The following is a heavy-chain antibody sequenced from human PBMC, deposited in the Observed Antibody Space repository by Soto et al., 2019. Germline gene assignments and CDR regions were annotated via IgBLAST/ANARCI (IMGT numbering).Heavy chain of an antibody. Sequence: GGSLRLSCAASGFTFSSYGMHWVRQAPGKGLEWVAVIWYDGSNKYYADSVKCLFTISRDNSKNTLYLQMNSLRAEDTAVYYCAREGPITMIPFDYWGQGTLVTVSS. D-gene: IGHD3-22*01. J-gene: IGHJ4*02. CDR1: GFTFSSYG. CDR3: AREGPITMIPFDY. CDR2: IWYDGSNK. V-gene: IGHV3-33*01.